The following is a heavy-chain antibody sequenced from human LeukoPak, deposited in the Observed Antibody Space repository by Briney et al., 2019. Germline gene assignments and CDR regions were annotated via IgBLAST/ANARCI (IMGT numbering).Heavy chain of an antibody. V-gene: IGHV3-9*03. Sequence: GGSLRLSCAASGFTFDDYAMHWVRQAPGKGLEWVSGISWNSGSIGYADSVKGRFTISRDNAKNSLYLQMNSLRAEDMALYYCAKGDLADIVATLDYWGQGTLVTVSS. CDR2: ISWNSGSI. D-gene: IGHD5-12*01. CDR1: GFTFDDYA. J-gene: IGHJ4*02. CDR3: AKGDLADIVATLDY.